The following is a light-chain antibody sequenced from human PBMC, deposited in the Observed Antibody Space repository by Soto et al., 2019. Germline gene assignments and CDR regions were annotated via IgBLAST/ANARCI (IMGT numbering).Light chain of an antibody. J-gene: IGKJ4*01. Sequence: DIQMTQSPSTLPASVGDRVTITCRASQSISSWLAWYQHKPGKAPKLLIYKASTLESGVPSRFSGSGSGTEFTLTISSLQSEDFAVYYCQQYNNWPLTFGGGTKVDIK. CDR2: KAS. CDR3: QQYNNWPLT. V-gene: IGKV1-5*03. CDR1: QSISSW.